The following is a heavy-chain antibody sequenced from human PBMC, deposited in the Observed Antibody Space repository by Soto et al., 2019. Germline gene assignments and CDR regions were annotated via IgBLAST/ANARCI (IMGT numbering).Heavy chain of an antibody. CDR1: GFTFSSYA. CDR3: AREDSGYDYYYYGMDV. D-gene: IGHD5-12*01. J-gene: IGHJ6*02. CDR2: ISYDGSNK. V-gene: IGHV3-30-3*01. Sequence: QVQLVESGGGVVQPGRSLRLSCAASGFTFSSYAMHWVRQAPGKGLEWVAVISYDGSNKYYADSVKGRFTISRDNSKNTQYLQMNSLRAEDTAVYYCAREDSGYDYYYYGMDVWGQGTTVTVSS.